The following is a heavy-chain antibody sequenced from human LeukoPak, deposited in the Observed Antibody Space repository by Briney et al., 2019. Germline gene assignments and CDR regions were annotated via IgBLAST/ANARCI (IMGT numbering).Heavy chain of an antibody. D-gene: IGHD6-6*01. CDR3: ARGVAARITLGYYFDY. J-gene: IGHJ4*02. CDR1: GGSFSGYY. Sequence: SETLSLTCAVYGGSFSGYYWSWIRQPPGKGLEWIGEINHSGSTNYNPSLKSRVTISVDTSKNQFSLKLSSVTAADTAVYYCARGVAARITLGYYFDYWGQGTLVTVSS. V-gene: IGHV4-34*01. CDR2: INHSGST.